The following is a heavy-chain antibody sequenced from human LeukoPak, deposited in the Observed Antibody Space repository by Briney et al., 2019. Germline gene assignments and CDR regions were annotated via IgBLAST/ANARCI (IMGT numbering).Heavy chain of an antibody. J-gene: IGHJ5*02. CDR2: IYSGGRT. CDR1: GFTVSSNY. D-gene: IGHD5-12*01. Sequence: PGGSLRLSCAASGFTVSSNYMGWGRQGPGKGVGWVSDIYSGGRTYYADSGKGRFTISTDNSKNTLYLQMNSLRAEDTAVYYCATTPTVATITEELMNWFDPWGQVTLVTVSS. V-gene: IGHV3-66*02. CDR3: ATTPTVATITEELMNWFDP.